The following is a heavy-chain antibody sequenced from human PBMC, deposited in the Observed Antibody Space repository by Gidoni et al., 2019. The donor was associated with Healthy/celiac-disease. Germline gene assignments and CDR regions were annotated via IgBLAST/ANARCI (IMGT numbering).Heavy chain of an antibody. CDR1: GGTFRSYA. V-gene: IGHV1-69*01. J-gene: IGHJ5*02. CDR3: ARVTTYYYDSSGYWGWFDP. D-gene: IGHD3-22*01. Sequence: QVQLGQSGAEVNNPGSAVKVSCKAAGGTFRSYAISWVRQDPGQGLEWMGGIIPIFGTANYAQKLQGRVTITADESTSTAYMELSSLRSEDTAVDYCARVTTYYYDSSGYWGWFDPWGQGTLVTVSS. CDR2: IIPIFGTA.